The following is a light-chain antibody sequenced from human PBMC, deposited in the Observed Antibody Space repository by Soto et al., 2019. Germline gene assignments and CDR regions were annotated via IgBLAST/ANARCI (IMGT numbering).Light chain of an antibody. V-gene: IGKV3-20*01. CDR1: QSVSSSY. CDR3: QQYGSSVT. Sequence: ELVLTQSPGTLSLSPGERATLSCRASQSVSSSYLAWYQQKPGQAPRLLTYGASSRATGIPDRFSGSGSGTDFTLTISRLEPEDFAVYYCQQYGSSVTFGQGTRLEIK. CDR2: GAS. J-gene: IGKJ5*01.